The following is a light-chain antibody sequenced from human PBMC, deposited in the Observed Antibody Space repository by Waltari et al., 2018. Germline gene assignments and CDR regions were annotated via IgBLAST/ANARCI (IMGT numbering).Light chain of an antibody. CDR1: QSLLHSNGYTY. CDR3: LQDIQLPLT. CDR2: LGS. V-gene: IGKV2-28*01. J-gene: IGKJ4*01. Sequence: DIVMTQTPLSLPVTPGEPASIPCRSSQSLLHSNGYTYLFWYLQKPGQSPQLLIYLGSNRASGVPDRFSGSGSGTDFTLKISRVEAEDVGVYYCLQDIQLPLTFGGGTKVEIK.